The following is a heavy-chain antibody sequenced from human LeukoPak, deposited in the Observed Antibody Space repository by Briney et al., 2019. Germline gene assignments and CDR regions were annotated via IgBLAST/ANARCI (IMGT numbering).Heavy chain of an antibody. CDR3: AASYYDFWSGCYYFDY. D-gene: IGHD3-3*01. J-gene: IGHJ4*02. CDR2: ISYDGSNK. Sequence: GGSLRLSCAASGFTFSSYGMHWVRQAPGKGLEWVAVISYDGSNKYYADSVKGRFTISRDNSKNTLYLQMNSLRAEDTAVYYCAASYYDFWSGCYYFDYWGQGTLVTVSS. CDR1: GFTFSSYG. V-gene: IGHV3-30*03.